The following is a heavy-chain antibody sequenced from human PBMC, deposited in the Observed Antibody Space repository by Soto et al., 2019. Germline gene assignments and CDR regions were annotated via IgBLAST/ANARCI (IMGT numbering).Heavy chain of an antibody. CDR2: IIPIFGTA. Sequence: QVQLVQSGAEVKKPGSSVKVSCKASGGTFSSYAISWVRQAPGQGLEWMGGIIPIFGTANSAQKFQGRVTSTADESPSTAYMELSSLRSEDTAVYYCARGRGATVTLVGPFDYWGQGTLVTVSS. D-gene: IGHD4-17*01. CDR1: GGTFSSYA. CDR3: ARGRGATVTLVGPFDY. V-gene: IGHV1-69*12. J-gene: IGHJ4*02.